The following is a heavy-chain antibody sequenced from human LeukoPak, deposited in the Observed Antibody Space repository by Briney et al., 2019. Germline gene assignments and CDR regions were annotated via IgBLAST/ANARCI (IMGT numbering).Heavy chain of an antibody. V-gene: IGHV3-33*08. Sequence: GRSLRLSCAASGFTFSSYGMHWVRQAPGKGLEWVAVIWYGGSNKYYADSVKGRFTISRDNSKNTLYLQMNSLRAEDTAVYYCARHDFWSGYFYWGQGTLVTVSS. CDR3: ARHDFWSGYFY. D-gene: IGHD3-3*01. J-gene: IGHJ4*02. CDR2: IWYGGSNK. CDR1: GFTFSSYG.